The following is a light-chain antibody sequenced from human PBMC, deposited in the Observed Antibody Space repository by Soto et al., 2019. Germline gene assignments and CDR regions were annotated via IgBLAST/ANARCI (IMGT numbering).Light chain of an antibody. CDR3: QQRYNWPLT. V-gene: IGKV3-11*01. CDR2: DAS. CDR1: QSVISY. J-gene: IGKJ4*01. Sequence: EIVLTQSPATLSLSPGERVTLSCRASQSVISYLAWYQQKPGQAPRLLIYDASNRATGIPARFSGSGSGTDFTLSISSLEPEDSALDYCQQRYNWPLTFGGGTKVEIK.